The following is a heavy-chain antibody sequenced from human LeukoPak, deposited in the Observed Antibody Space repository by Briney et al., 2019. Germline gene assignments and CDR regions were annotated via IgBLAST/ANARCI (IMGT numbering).Heavy chain of an antibody. CDR1: GVSISSSNSY. V-gene: IGHV4-39*01. CDR3: ARLKREWFGALHLSYYYYYYMDV. Sequence: PSETLSLTCTVSGVSISSSNSYWGWIREPPGKGLGWIGSIYYSGNTYYNASLKSQVSISIDTSKNQFSLRLTSVTAADTAVYYCARLKREWFGALHLSYYYYYYMDVWGKGTTVTVSS. CDR2: IYYSGNT. J-gene: IGHJ6*03. D-gene: IGHD3-10*01.